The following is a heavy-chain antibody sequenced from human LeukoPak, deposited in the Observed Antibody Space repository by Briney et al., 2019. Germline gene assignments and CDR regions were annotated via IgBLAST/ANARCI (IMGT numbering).Heavy chain of an antibody. V-gene: IGHV3-30*01. D-gene: IGHD3-9*01. CDR3: VREGATYYDILTGYYHLDY. J-gene: IGHJ4*02. CDR1: GFTFSSYA. CDR2: ISYDGRNK. Sequence: PGGSLRLSCAASGFTFSSYALHWFRQAPGKGPEWVAVISYDGRNKYYGESMKGRFTISRDNSKNTLSLQMDSLRGEDTAVYYCVREGATYYDILTGYYHLDYWGQGPLVTVSS.